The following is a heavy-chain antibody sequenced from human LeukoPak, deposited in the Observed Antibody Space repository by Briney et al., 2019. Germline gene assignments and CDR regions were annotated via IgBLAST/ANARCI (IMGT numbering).Heavy chain of an antibody. V-gene: IGHV3-48*04. CDR2: TSGSGSTT. CDR1: GFTFSSYA. Sequence: GGSLRLSCAASGFTFSSYAMSWVRQAPGKGLEWVSYTSGSGSTTDYADSVKGRFTISRDNAKNSLYLQMSSLRAEDTAVYYCARTDASWTRVRDYWGQGTLVTVSS. D-gene: IGHD3-16*01. CDR3: ARTDASWTRVRDY. J-gene: IGHJ4*02.